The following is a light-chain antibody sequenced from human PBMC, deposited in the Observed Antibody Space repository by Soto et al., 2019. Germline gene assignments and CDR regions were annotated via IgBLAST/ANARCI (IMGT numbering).Light chain of an antibody. CDR1: QSVSTN. CDR2: GAF. J-gene: IGKJ1*01. Sequence: EIVLTQYTGTLSLSPGERATLSCRASQSVSTNYLAWYQQKPGQAPWLLIYGAFNRAGGVPDRFSGSGSGTEFTLTISSLQSEDFGVYYCQQYNNWWTFGQGTKVDI. CDR3: QQYNNWWT. V-gene: IGKV3D-15*01.